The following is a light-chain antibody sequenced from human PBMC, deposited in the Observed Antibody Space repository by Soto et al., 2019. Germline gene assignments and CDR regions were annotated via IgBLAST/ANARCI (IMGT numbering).Light chain of an antibody. J-gene: IGKJ1*01. V-gene: IGKV1-5*03. CDR1: QTIDSW. Sequence: DIQMTQSPSTLSASVGDRVTITCRASQTIDSWLAWYQQRPGKPPNLLIYKASTLASGVPSRFSGSGSGTEFTLTINSLXXXXXXXYYCQQYHIYSGTFGQGTKVEIK. CDR3: QQYHIYSGT. CDR2: KAS.